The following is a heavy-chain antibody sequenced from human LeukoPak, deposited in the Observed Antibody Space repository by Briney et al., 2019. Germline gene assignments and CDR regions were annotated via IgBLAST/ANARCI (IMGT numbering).Heavy chain of an antibody. Sequence: GGSLRLSCAASGFTFSSYAMSWVRQAPGKGLEWVSAISGSGGSTYYADSVKGRFTISRDNSKNTLYLQMNSLRAEDTAVYYCARVRSAGGWTFDHWGRGTLVTVSS. CDR3: ARVRSAGGWTFDH. D-gene: IGHD3/OR15-3a*01. V-gene: IGHV3-23*01. CDR1: GFTFSSYA. J-gene: IGHJ4*02. CDR2: ISGSGGST.